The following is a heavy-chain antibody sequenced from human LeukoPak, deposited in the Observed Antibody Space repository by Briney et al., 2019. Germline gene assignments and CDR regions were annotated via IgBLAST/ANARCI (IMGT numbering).Heavy chain of an antibody. Sequence: PGESLKISCQGSGYTFTSYWIGWARQMPGKGLEWMGIIYPGDSDTRYSPSFRGQVTISADKSISTAYLQWSSLKASDTAMYYCARRRASTYGPYNWFDPWGQGTLVTVSS. V-gene: IGHV5-51*01. J-gene: IGHJ5*02. CDR1: GYTFTSYW. CDR3: ARRRASTYGPYNWFDP. D-gene: IGHD3-10*01. CDR2: IYPGDSDT.